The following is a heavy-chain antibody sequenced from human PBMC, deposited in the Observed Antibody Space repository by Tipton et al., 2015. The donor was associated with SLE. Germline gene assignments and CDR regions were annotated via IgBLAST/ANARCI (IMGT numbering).Heavy chain of an antibody. CDR3: ARDRKSGGSCYSDY. Sequence: TLSLTCTVSGGSISSSSYYWGWIRQPPGKGLEWIGSIYYSGSTYYNPSLKSRVTISVDTSKNQFSLKLSSVTAADTAVYYCARDRKSGGSCYSDYWGQGTLVTVSS. J-gene: IGHJ4*02. CDR1: GGSISSSSYY. V-gene: IGHV4-39*07. D-gene: IGHD2-15*01. CDR2: IYYSGST.